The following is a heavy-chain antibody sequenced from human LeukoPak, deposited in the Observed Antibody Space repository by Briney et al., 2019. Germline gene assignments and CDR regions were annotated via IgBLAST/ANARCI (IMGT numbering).Heavy chain of an antibody. CDR3: AKTIASLGSGARYFDP. J-gene: IGHJ5*02. V-gene: IGHV5-51*01. CDR2: MHPGESEI. Sequence: GESLKISCKASGYSFTNYWIAWVRQRPGKGLEWMGIMHPGESEINYSPSFEGQVTISADTSISTAYLEWYSLKASDSAIYYCAKTIASLGSGARYFDPWGQGTMITVSS. D-gene: IGHD5/OR15-5a*01. CDR1: GYSFTNYW.